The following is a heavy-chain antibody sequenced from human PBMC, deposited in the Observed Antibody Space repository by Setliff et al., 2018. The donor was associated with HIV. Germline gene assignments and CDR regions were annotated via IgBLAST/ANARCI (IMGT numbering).Heavy chain of an antibody. J-gene: IGHJ6*02. CDR2: ISGGGGGT. D-gene: IGHD3-3*01. CDR3: ARDNLYSNTWNGSPVYGLDV. V-gene: IGHV3-23*01. CDR1: GFIFTNCA. Sequence: GGSLRLSCVVSGFIFTNCAMAWVRQAPGKGPECVSAISGGGGGTNYADSVKGRFTISRDNAKNSLYLQMDGLRAEDTAVYFCARDNLYSNTWNGSPVYGLDVWGQGTTVTVSS.